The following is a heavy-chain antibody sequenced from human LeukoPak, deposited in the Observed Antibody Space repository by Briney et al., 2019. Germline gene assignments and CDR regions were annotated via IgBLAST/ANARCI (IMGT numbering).Heavy chain of an antibody. J-gene: IGHJ4*02. V-gene: IGHV1-18*01. Sequence: GASVKVSCKASGYTFTSYGISWVRQAPGQGLEWMGWISAYNGNTNYAQKFQGRVTITADKSTSTAYMELSSLRSEDTAVYYCAREDIVVVVAATQAPNYFDYWGQGTLVTVSS. CDR3: AREDIVVVVAATQAPNYFDY. CDR1: GYTFTSYG. CDR2: ISAYNGNT. D-gene: IGHD2-15*01.